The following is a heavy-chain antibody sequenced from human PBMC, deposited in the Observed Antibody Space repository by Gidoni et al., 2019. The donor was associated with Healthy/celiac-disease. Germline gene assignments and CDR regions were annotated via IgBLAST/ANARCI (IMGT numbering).Heavy chain of an antibody. CDR3: ARDFVRDGYNYPSVFY. D-gene: IGHD5-12*01. J-gene: IGHJ4*02. Sequence: EVQLVESGGGLVQPGGVLSLSCAASGFTFSRYWMSWVRKAPGKGLEWVANIKQDGSEKYYVDSVKSRFTISRDNAKNSLYLQMNSLRAEDTAVYYCARDFVRDGYNYPSVFYWGQGTLVTVSS. CDR2: IKQDGSEK. V-gene: IGHV3-7*04. CDR1: GFTFSRYW.